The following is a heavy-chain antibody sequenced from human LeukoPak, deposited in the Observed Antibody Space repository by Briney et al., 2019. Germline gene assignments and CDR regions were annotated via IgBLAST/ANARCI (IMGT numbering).Heavy chain of an antibody. CDR1: GGSVSSGNYY. Sequence: SETLSLTCTVSGGSVSSGNYYWSWIRQPPGKGLEWIGYVYYSGSTNYNPSLTSRVAISVDTSKNQFSLKVSSVTAADTAVYYCASGGPYSGYIYWDQGTLVTVSS. CDR2: VYYSGST. J-gene: IGHJ4*02. CDR3: ASGGPYSGYIY. V-gene: IGHV4-61*01. D-gene: IGHD5-12*01.